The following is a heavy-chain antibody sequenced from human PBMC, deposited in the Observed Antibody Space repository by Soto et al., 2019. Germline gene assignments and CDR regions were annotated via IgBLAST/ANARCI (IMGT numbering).Heavy chain of an antibody. CDR3: AKDIGCSGGSCYYHVFDY. D-gene: IGHD2-15*01. CDR1: GFTFSSYA. J-gene: IGHJ4*02. V-gene: IGHV3-23*01. Sequence: GGSLRLSCAASGFTFSSYAMSWVRQAPGKGLEWVSAISGSGGSTYYADSVKGRFTISRDNSKNTLYLQMNSLRAEDTAVYYCAKDIGCSGGSCYYHVFDYWGQGTLVTVSP. CDR2: ISGSGGST.